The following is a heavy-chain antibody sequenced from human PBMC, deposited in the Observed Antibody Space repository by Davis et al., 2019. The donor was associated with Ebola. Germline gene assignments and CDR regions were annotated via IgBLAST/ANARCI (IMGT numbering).Heavy chain of an antibody. CDR2: INPSVST. D-gene: IGHD2-2*01. Sequence: MPGGSLRLSCAVYGGSFSGYYWTWIRQPPGKGLEWIGEINPSVSTNYNPSLKSRVTISVDTSKNQFSLKLSSVTAADTAVYYCARARDIVVVPAAIPSYYYYGMGVWGQGTTVTVSS. J-gene: IGHJ6*02. CDR3: ARARDIVVVPAAIPSYYYYGMGV. V-gene: IGHV4-34*01. CDR1: GGSFSGYY.